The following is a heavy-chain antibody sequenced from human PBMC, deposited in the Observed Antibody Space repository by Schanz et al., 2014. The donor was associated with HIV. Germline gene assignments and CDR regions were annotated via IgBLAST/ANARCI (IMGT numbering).Heavy chain of an antibody. V-gene: IGHV3-30*18. CDR2: ISPDGSKQ. D-gene: IGHD2-2*01. Sequence: VQLVQSGGGLVKPGGSLRISCAASGFIFSNYGMHWVRQAPGQGLEWLAVISPDGSKQHYADSVKGRFTISRDNSKNTLYLQMNSLRAEDTAVYYCAKDREYCSSISCPWGGYYYYGMDVWGQGTTVTVSS. J-gene: IGHJ6*02. CDR3: AKDREYCSSISCPWGGYYYYGMDV. CDR1: GFIFSNYG.